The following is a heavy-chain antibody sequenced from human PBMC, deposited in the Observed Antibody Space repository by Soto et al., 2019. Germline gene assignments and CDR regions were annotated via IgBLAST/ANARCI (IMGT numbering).Heavy chain of an antibody. J-gene: IGHJ5*02. Sequence: GGSLRLSCAASGFTFSDYYMSWIRQAPGKGLEWVSYISSSSSYTNYADSVKGRFTISRDNATNSLYLQMNSLRAEDTAVYYCARATYYYDSSGYPWFDPWGQGTLVTVSS. D-gene: IGHD3-22*01. CDR2: ISSSSSYT. CDR3: ARATYYYDSSGYPWFDP. CDR1: GFTFSDYY. V-gene: IGHV3-11*05.